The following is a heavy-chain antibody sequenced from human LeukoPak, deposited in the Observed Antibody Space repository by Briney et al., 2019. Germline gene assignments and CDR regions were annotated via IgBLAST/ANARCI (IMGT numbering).Heavy chain of an antibody. CDR2: ISSSTSYI. Sequence: GGSLRLSCAASAFTFSSYGMHWVRQAPGKGLEWVSSISSSTSYIYYADSVKGRFTISRDNAKNSLYLQMNSLRPEDTAVYYCARENSGSYYQFDCWGQGTLVTVSS. CDR1: AFTFSSYG. J-gene: IGHJ4*02. D-gene: IGHD1-26*01. V-gene: IGHV3-21*01. CDR3: ARENSGSYYQFDC.